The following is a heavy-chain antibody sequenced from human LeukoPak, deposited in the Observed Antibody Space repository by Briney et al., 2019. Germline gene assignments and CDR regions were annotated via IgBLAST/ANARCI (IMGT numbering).Heavy chain of an antibody. Sequence: SETLSLTCAVYGGSFSGYYWSWIRQPPGKGLEWIGEIHHSGSTNYNPSLKSRVTISVDKSKNQFSLKLSSVTAADTAVYYCARVGLERRYDYYYYMDVWGKGTTVTISS. D-gene: IGHD1-1*01. CDR2: IHHSGST. J-gene: IGHJ6*03. CDR3: ARVGLERRYDYYYYMDV. V-gene: IGHV4-34*01. CDR1: GGSFSGYY.